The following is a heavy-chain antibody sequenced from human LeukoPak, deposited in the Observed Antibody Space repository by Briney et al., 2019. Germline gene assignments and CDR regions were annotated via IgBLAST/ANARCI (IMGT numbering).Heavy chain of an antibody. V-gene: IGHV4-59*01. CDR1: GGSISSYY. Sequence: PSETLSLTCTVSGGSISSYYWSWIRQPPGKGLEWIGCIYYSGSTNYNPSLKSRVTISVDTSKNQFSLKLSSVTAADTAVYYCARCGPYSSSWYGYYFDYWGQGTLVTVSS. J-gene: IGHJ4*02. CDR3: ARCGPYSSSWYGYYFDY. CDR2: IYYSGST. D-gene: IGHD6-13*01.